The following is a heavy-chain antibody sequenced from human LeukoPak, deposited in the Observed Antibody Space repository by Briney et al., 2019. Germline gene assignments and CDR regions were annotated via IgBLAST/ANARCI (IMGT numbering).Heavy chain of an antibody. CDR3: AKSDGIVGRREVY. D-gene: IGHD3-22*01. CDR2: ISSSGSTI. J-gene: IGHJ4*02. CDR1: GFTFSSYE. V-gene: IGHV3-48*03. Sequence: PGGSLRLSCAASGFTFSSYEMNWVRQAPGKGLEWVSYISSSGSTIYYADSVKGRFTISRDNAKNSLYLQMNSLRAEDTAVYYCAKSDGIVGRREVYWGQGTLVTVSS.